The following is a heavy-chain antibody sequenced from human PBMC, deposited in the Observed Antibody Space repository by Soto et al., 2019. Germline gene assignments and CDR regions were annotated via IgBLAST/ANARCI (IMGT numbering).Heavy chain of an antibody. CDR1: GYTSTSYG. J-gene: IGHJ6*02. CDR2: ISAYNGNT. Sequence: ASVKVSCKASGYTSTSYGISWVRQAPGQGLEWMGWISAYNGNTNYAQKLQGRVTMTTDTSTSTAYMELRSLRSDDTAVYYCARADDSSGYYYYYGMDVWGQGTTVTVSS. V-gene: IGHV1-18*01. D-gene: IGHD3-22*01. CDR3: ARADDSSGYYYYYGMDV.